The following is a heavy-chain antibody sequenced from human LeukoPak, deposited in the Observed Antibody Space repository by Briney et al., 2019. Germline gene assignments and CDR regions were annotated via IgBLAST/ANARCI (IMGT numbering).Heavy chain of an antibody. CDR3: ARGMTYYYDSSGYYYLDY. V-gene: IGHV1-2*02. CDR1: GYSFTNYN. CDR2: INANTGST. J-gene: IGHJ4*02. D-gene: IGHD3-22*01. Sequence: ASVKVSCKASGYSFTNYNVHWVRQAPGQGLEWMGWINANTGSTKYAQNFQGRVSMTRDTSITTTYMELSRLRSDDTAVYYCARGMTYYYDSSGYYYLDYWGQGTLVTVSS.